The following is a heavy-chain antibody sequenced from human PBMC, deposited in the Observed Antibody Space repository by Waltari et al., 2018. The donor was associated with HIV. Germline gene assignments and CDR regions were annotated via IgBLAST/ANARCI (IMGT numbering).Heavy chain of an antibody. V-gene: IGHV4-34*01. D-gene: IGHD4-17*01. CDR3: ARGHRLRTLFPTSYYGMDV. J-gene: IGHJ6*02. CDR2: INHSGST. Sequence: QVQLQQWGAGLLKPSETLSLTCAVYGGSFSGYYWSWIRQPPGKGLEWIGEINHSGSTNYNPSLKSRVTISVDTSKNQFSLKLSSVTAADTAVYYCARGHRLRTLFPTSYYGMDVWGQGTTVTVSS. CDR1: GGSFSGYY.